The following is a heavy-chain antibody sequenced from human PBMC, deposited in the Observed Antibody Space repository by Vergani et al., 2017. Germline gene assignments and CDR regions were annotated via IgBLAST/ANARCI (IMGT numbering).Heavy chain of an antibody. CDR3: ARHTTCTDA. CDR2: IYPADSDT. CDR1: EYSFGNYW. V-gene: IGHV5-51*01. D-gene: IGHD1-1*01. Sequence: EVALVQSGPEMRKPGESLKISCKGSEYSFGNYWIGWVRQMPGKGLEWMGIIYPADSDTRYSPSFQGQVTISADKSISTASLQWDILKASDTALYYCARHTTCTDAWGQGTLVTVSS. J-gene: IGHJ5*02.